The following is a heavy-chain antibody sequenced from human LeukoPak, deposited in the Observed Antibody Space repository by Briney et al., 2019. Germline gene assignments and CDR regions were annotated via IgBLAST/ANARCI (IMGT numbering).Heavy chain of an antibody. D-gene: IGHD4-23*01. Sequence: GGSLRLSCAASEFAFSTYNMNWVRQAPGKGLEWVSYISTGSSTTYYADSAKGRFTISRDNVENSLYLQMNSLRDEDTAVYYCARVAAGYSVNYFDYWGQGTLVTVSS. CDR2: ISTGSSTT. J-gene: IGHJ4*02. CDR3: ARVAAGYSVNYFDY. V-gene: IGHV3-48*02. CDR1: EFAFSTYN.